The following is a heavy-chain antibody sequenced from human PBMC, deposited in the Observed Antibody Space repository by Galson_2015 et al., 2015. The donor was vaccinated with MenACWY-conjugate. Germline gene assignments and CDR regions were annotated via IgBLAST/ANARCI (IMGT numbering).Heavy chain of an antibody. Sequence: SLRLSCAAAGFTFSSIGMHWVRRSPGKGLEWLALISKDARQTFYADSVEGRFTISRDNSNNTLYLEINSLRVDDTAVYYCATSNYYDGGGPVCLNWGQGTLVTVSS. J-gene: IGHJ1*01. CDR1: GFTFSSIG. CDR2: ISKDARQT. V-gene: IGHV3-30*03. D-gene: IGHD3-22*01. CDR3: ATSNYYDGGGPVCLN.